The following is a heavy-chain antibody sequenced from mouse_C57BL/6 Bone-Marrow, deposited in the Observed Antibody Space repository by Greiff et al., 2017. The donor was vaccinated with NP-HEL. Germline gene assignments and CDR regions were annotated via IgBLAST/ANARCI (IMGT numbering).Heavy chain of an antibody. CDR2: IYPSDSYT. V-gene: IGHV1-59*01. CDR1: GYTFTSYW. D-gene: IGHD2-5*01. Sequence: QVQLKQPGAELVRPGTSVTLSCKASGYTFTSYWMHWVKQRPGQGLEWIGVIYPSDSYTNYNQKFKGQATLTVNTSSSTAYMQLSSLTSEDSAVYYCARGGYSNYVFAYWGQGTLVTVSA. J-gene: IGHJ3*01. CDR3: ARGGYSNYVFAY.